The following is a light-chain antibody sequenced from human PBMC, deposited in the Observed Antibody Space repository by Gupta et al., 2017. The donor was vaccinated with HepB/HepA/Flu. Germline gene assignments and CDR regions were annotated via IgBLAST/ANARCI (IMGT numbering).Light chain of an antibody. CDR3: MIWHSSAWV. CDR2: YKSDSDK. V-gene: IGLV5-45*02. CDR1: SGINVDTYR. Sequence: AVLTQPSSLSASPGASASLTCTLRSGINVDTYRINWYQQKPGSPPQYLLSYKSDSDKQQGSGVPSRFSGTKDRSANAGILLISGLQSEDEADYYCMIWHSSAWVFGGGTKLTVL. J-gene: IGLJ3*02.